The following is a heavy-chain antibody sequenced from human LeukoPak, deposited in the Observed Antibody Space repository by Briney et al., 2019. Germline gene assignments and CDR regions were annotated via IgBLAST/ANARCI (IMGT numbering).Heavy chain of an antibody. V-gene: IGHV4-59*01. CDR1: GGSISSYY. D-gene: IGHD6-13*01. J-gene: IGHJ5*02. CDR2: IYYSGST. CDR3: ARDSSAAGLFNWFDP. Sequence: SETLSLTCTVSGGSISSYYWSWIRQPPGKGLEWIGYIYYSGSTNYNPSLKSRVTISVDTSKNQFSLKLSSVTAADTAVYYCARDSSAAGLFNWFDPWGQGTLVTVSS.